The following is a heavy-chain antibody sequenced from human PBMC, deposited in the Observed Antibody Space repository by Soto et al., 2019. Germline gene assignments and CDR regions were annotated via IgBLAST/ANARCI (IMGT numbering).Heavy chain of an antibody. Sequence: EASVKVSCKVSGYTLTELSMHWVRQAPGKGLGWMGGFDPEDGETIYAQKFQGRVTMTEDTSTDTAYMELSSLRSEDTAVYYCAPDLGITGQIDYWGQGTLVTVSS. CDR2: FDPEDGET. V-gene: IGHV1-24*01. CDR1: GYTLTELS. J-gene: IGHJ4*02. D-gene: IGHD1-20*01. CDR3: APDLGITGQIDY.